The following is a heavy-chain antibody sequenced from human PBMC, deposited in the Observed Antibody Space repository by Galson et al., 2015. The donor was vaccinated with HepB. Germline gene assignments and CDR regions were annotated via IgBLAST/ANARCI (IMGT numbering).Heavy chain of an antibody. CDR1: GFTFRTYA. J-gene: IGHJ2*01. CDR3: AKDVSTSSVWYFDL. CDR2: ISYSGST. V-gene: IGHV3-23*01. D-gene: IGHD6-6*01. Sequence: SLRLSCAASGFTFRTYAMSWVRQAPGKGLEWVSGISYSGSTYYADSVKGRFTISRDNSKNTLFLQMNSLRAEDTAIYYCAKDVSTSSVWYFDLWGRGTLVSVSS.